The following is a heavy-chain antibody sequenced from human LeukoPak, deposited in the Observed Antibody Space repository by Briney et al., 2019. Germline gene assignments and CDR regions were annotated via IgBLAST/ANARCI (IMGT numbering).Heavy chain of an antibody. CDR1: GYTFTGYY. V-gene: IGHV1-8*02. CDR3: ARVPVASNYYYYGMDV. D-gene: IGHD2-2*01. CDR2: MNPNSGNT. Sequence: ASVKVSCKASGYTFTGYYMHWVRQATGQGLEWMGWMNPNSGNTGYAQKLQGRVTMTWNTSISTAYMELSSLRSEDTAVYYCARVPVASNYYYYGMDVWGQGTTVTVSS. J-gene: IGHJ6*02.